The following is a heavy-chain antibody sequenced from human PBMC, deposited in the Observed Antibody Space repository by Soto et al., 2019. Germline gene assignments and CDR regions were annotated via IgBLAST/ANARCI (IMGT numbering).Heavy chain of an antibody. J-gene: IGHJ4*02. Sequence: SVKVSCKASGGSFCSYAISCVRQSPGQGLEWMGAIIPIFATPNYAQKFQGRVTITADESTSTAYMELSSLRSEDTAVYYCARSRYYFDSGGYYDPYFFDFWGQGTLVTVSS. CDR1: GGSFCSYA. CDR3: ARSRYYFDSGGYYDPYFFDF. CDR2: IIPIFATP. V-gene: IGHV1-69*13. D-gene: IGHD3-22*01.